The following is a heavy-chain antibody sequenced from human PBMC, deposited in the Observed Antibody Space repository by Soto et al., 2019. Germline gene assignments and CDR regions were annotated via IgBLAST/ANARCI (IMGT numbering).Heavy chain of an antibody. CDR3: ARGGSGTYHV. D-gene: IGHD3-10*01. CDR2: IYYRGST. CDR1: DDSITGGGYY. J-gene: IGHJ4*02. V-gene: IGHV4-31*02. Sequence: QVQLQESGPGLGKASQTLSLTCSVSDDSITGGGYYWSWIRQHPAKGLEWIGSIYYRGSTYYNPALRSRGTISLDPSQARLSLRLPSLTAADTASYYCARGGSGTYHVWGQGTLVTVSS.